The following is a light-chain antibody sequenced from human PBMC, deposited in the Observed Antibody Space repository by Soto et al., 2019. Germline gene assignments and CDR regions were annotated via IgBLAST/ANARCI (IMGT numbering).Light chain of an antibody. CDR1: QSVSSY. CDR2: GAP. CDR3: QQRSNWPRT. Sequence: EIVLTQSPATLPLSPGERATLSCRASQSVSSYLAWYQEKPGQAPRLLMYGAPNRASGIPARFSGSGSGTDFTLTISSLEPEDFAVYYCQQRSNWPRTFGQGTKLEIK. J-gene: IGKJ2*01. V-gene: IGKV3-11*01.